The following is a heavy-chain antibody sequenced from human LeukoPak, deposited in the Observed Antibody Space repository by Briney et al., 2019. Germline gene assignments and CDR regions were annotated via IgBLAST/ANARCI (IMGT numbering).Heavy chain of an antibody. CDR3: AMGLYYYDSSGYYYVGFDY. Sequence: SVKVSCKASGGTSSSYAISWVRQAPGQGLEWMGGIIPIFGTANYAQKFQGRVTITTDESTSTAYMELSSLRSEDTAVYYCAMGLYYYDSSGYYYVGFDYWGQGTLVTVSS. J-gene: IGHJ4*02. CDR2: IIPIFGTA. V-gene: IGHV1-69*05. CDR1: GGTSSSYA. D-gene: IGHD3-22*01.